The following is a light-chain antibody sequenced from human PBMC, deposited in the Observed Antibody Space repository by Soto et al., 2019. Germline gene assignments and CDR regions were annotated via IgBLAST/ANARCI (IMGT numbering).Light chain of an antibody. J-gene: IGLJ3*02. V-gene: IGLV1-40*01. CDR1: SSNIGAGYD. CDR2: GNS. CDR3: QSYDCSLSGRV. Sequence: QAVVTQPPSVSGAPGQRVTISCTGSSSNIGAGYDVHWYQQLPGTAPKLLIYGNSNRPSGVPDRFSGSKSGTSASLAITGLQAEDEADYYCQSYDCSLSGRVFGGGTKVTVL.